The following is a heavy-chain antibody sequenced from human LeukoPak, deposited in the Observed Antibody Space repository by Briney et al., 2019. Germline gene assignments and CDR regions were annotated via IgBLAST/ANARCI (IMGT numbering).Heavy chain of an antibody. CDR1: DGSISSYY. V-gene: IGHV4-59*08. J-gene: IGHJ4*02. CDR3: ARLSKWGSSWYFDY. D-gene: IGHD6-13*01. Sequence: PETLSLTCTVSDGSISSYYWSWIRQPPGKGLEWIGYIYYSGSTNYNPSLKSRVSISVDTSKNQFSLKLSSVTAADTAVYYCARLSKWGSSWYFDYWGQGTLVTVSS. CDR2: IYYSGST.